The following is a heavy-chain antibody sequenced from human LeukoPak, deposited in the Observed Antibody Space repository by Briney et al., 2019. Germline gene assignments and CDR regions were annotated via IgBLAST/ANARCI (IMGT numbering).Heavy chain of an antibody. J-gene: IGHJ4*02. Sequence: PSETLSLTCAVYGGSFSGYYWSWIRQPPGKGLEWIGEINHSGSTNYNPSLKSRVTISVDTSKNQFSLKLSSVTAADTAVYYCARDGGDGYEFDYWGQGTLVTVSS. CDR2: INHSGST. CDR3: ARDGGDGYEFDY. CDR1: GGSFSGYY. V-gene: IGHV4-34*01. D-gene: IGHD5-24*01.